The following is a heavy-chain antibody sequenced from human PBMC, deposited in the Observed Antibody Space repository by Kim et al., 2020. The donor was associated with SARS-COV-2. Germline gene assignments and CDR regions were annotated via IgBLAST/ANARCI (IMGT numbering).Heavy chain of an antibody. J-gene: IGHJ4*02. CDR2: ISYDGSST. CDR3: ARDRGGSSLYEY. D-gene: IGHD1-26*01. V-gene: IGHV3-30*04. CDR1: GFTFNSHA. Sequence: GGSLRLSCVASGFTFNSHAMEWVRQAPGKGLEWVAVISYDGSSTYYTDSVKGRFTISRDNSKNTLYLQMNSLRAEDTAIYYCARDRGGSSLYEYWGQGTLVTVSS.